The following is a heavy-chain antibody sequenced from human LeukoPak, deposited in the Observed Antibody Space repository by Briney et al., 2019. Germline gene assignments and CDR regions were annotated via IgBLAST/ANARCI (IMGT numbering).Heavy chain of an antibody. D-gene: IGHD2-21*01. J-gene: IGHJ4*02. Sequence: SETLSHTCTVSGGSISSYYWSWIRQPPGKGLEWIGYIYYSGSTNYNPSLKSRVTISVDTSKNQFSLKLSSVTAADTAVYYCARLGSARLFRLFDYWGQGTLVTVSS. CDR3: ARLGSARLFRLFDY. V-gene: IGHV4-59*08. CDR2: IYYSGST. CDR1: GGSISSYY.